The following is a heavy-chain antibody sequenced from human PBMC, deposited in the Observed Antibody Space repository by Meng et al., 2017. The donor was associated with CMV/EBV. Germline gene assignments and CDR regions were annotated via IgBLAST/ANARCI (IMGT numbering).Heavy chain of an antibody. D-gene: IGHD3-10*01. Sequence: GGSLRLSCAASGFTFSDYWMHWVRKVPGKGLLWVPHINEDGSETNYADAVKGRFTIWRDNTKNTMYLQMNYLRAEDTAVYYCARDPVRSPSFWGQGILVTVSS. CDR1: GFTFSDYW. V-gene: IGHV3-74*01. CDR3: ARDPVRSPSF. J-gene: IGHJ4*02. CDR2: INEDGSET.